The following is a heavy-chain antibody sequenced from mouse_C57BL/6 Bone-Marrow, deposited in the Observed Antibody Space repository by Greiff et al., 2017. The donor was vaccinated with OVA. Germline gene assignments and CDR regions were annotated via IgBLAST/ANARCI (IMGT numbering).Heavy chain of an antibody. CDR2: IDPSDSYT. Sequence: VQLQQPGAELVMPGASVKLSCKASGYTFTSYWMHWVKQRPGQGLEWIGEIDPSDSYTNYNQKFKGKSTLTVDKSSSTAYMQLSSLTSEDSAVDYCARGEGYDDWFAYWGQGTLVTVSA. CDR3: ARGEGYDDWFAY. CDR1: GYTFTSYW. V-gene: IGHV1-69*01. D-gene: IGHD2-2*01. J-gene: IGHJ3*01.